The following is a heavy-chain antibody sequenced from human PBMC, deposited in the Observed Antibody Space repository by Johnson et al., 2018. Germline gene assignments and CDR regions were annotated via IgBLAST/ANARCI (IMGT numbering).Heavy chain of an antibody. D-gene: IGHD5-18*01. CDR3: ARERPTVDTAMVIDYYYMDV. V-gene: IGHV4-39*07. CDR2: IHKRGSP. Sequence: QERLRESGPGLLEHSVTLSLSCSVSGVSIYSSNFSWGWIRQPPGTGLEWIGGIHKRGSPYYNPSLTTTVTLPTDTSKNQLSLKLNSVTAAATAVDSCARERPTVDTAMVIDYYYMDVWGKGTTVSVSS. CDR1: GVSIYSSNFS. J-gene: IGHJ6*03.